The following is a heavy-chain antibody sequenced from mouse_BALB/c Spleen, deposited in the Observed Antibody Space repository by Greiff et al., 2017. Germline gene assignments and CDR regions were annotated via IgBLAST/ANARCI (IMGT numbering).Heavy chain of an antibody. V-gene: IGHV14-3*02. J-gene: IGHJ4*01. D-gene: IGHD2-14*01. Sequence: EVQLQQSGAELVKPGASVKLSCTASGFNIKDTYMHWVKQRPEQGLEWIGRIDPANGNTKYDPKFQGKATITADTSSNTAYLQLSSLTSEDTAVYYCARGEVRRPYAMDYWGQGTSVTVSS. CDR2: IDPANGNT. CDR1: GFNIKDTY. CDR3: ARGEVRRPYAMDY.